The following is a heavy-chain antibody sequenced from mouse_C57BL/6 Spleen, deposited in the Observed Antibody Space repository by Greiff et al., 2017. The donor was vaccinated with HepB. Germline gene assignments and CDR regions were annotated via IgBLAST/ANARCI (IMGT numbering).Heavy chain of an antibody. CDR1: GYAFSSSW. J-gene: IGHJ2*01. V-gene: IGHV1-82*01. D-gene: IGHD1-1*01. CDR3: AREPITTVVAHFDD. Sequence: QVQLQQSGPELVKPGASVKISCKASGYAFSSSWMNWVKQRPGKGLEWIGRIYPGDGDTNYNGKFKGKATLPADKSSSTAYMQLSSLTSEDSAVYFCAREPITTVVAHFDDWGQGTTLTVSS. CDR2: IYPGDGDT.